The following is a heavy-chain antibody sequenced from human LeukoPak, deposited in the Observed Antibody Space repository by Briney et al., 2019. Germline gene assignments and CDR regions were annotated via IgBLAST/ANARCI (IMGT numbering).Heavy chain of an antibody. D-gene: IGHD2-2*03. Sequence: GRSLRLSCAASGFTFDDYAMHWVRQAPGKGLEWVSGISWNSGSIGYADSVEGRFTISRDNAKNSLYLQMNSLRAEDTALYYCAKDMSFGYCSSTSCETPTTFDYWGQGTLVTVSS. V-gene: IGHV3-9*01. J-gene: IGHJ4*02. CDR1: GFTFDDYA. CDR3: AKDMSFGYCSSTSCETPTTFDY. CDR2: ISWNSGSI.